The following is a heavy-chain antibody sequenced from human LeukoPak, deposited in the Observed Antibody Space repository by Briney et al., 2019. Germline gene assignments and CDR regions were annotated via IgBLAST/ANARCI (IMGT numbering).Heavy chain of an antibody. CDR3: ARDFHFGYSYGYGMDV. CDR1: GGTFSSYA. V-gene: IGHV1-69*04. Sequence: ASVKVSCKASGGTFSSYAISWVRQAPGQGLEWMGRIIPILGIANYAQKFQGRVTITADKSTSTAYMELSSLRSEDTAVYYCARDFHFGYSYGYGMDVWGQGTTVTVSS. CDR2: IIPILGIA. D-gene: IGHD5-18*01. J-gene: IGHJ6*02.